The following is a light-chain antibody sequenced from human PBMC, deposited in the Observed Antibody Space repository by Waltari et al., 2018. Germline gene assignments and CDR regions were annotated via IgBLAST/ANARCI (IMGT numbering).Light chain of an antibody. J-gene: IGKJ2*01. V-gene: IGKV1-5*03. CDR1: QSISSW. CDR3: QHYNTYPYT. CDR2: KAS. Sequence: DLQMTQSPSTLSASVGARVTITCWARQSISSWLAGYQQKPGKAPKVLIYKASSLESGVPSRFSGSGSGTEFTLTISSLQPDDFATYYCQHYNTYPYTFGQGTKLEIK.